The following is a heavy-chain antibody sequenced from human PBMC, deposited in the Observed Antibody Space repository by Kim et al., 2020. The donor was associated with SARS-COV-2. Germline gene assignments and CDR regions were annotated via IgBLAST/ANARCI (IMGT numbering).Heavy chain of an antibody. CDR2: ISAYNGNT. D-gene: IGHD5-12*01. J-gene: IGHJ4*02. CDR3: VGEGDAGSGSYYFAY. V-gene: IGHV1-18*04. CDR1: GYTFTGYG. Sequence: ASVKVSCKASGYTFTGYGISWVRQAPGQGLEWMGWISAYNGNTNYVQKLQGRVTMTTDTSTSTAYMELRSLRSDDTAVYYCVGEGDAGSGSYYFAYWGQGTLVTVSS.